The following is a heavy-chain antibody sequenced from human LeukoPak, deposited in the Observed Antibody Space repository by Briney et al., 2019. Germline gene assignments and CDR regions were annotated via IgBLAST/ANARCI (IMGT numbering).Heavy chain of an antibody. CDR2: IIPIFGTA. J-gene: IGHJ4*02. CDR3: ACRHYYDSSDYQNFDY. CDR1: GGTFSSYA. V-gene: IGHV1-69*01. Sequence: GASVKVSCKASGGTFSSYAISWVRQAPGQGLEWMGGIIPIFGTANYAQKFQGRVTITADESTSTAYMELSSLRSEDTAVYYCACRHYYDSSDYQNFDYWGQGTLVTVSS. D-gene: IGHD3-22*01.